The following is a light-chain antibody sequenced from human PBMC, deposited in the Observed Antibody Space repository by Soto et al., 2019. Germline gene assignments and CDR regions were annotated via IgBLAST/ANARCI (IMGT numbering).Light chain of an antibody. CDR2: RDS. Sequence: SYELTQPLSVSVALGQTARITCGGNNIGSKNVHWYQQKPGQAPVLVIYRDSNRPSGIPERFSGCNSGNTATLTISRAQAGDEADYYCQVWDSSTGVVFGGGTKLTVL. V-gene: IGLV3-9*01. CDR1: NIGSKN. J-gene: IGLJ2*01. CDR3: QVWDSSTGVV.